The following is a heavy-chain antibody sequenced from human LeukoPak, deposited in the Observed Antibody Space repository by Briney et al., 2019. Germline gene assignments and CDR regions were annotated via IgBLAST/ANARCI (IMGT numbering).Heavy chain of an antibody. CDR1: GYTFTSYG. Sequence: ASVKVSCKASGYTFTSYGISWVRQAPGQGLEWMGWIGAYNGNTNYAQKLQGRVTMTTDTSTSTAYMELRSLRSDDTAVYYCARSPGPYYYYGMDVWGQGTTVTVSS. V-gene: IGHV1-18*01. CDR2: IGAYNGNT. J-gene: IGHJ6*02. CDR3: ARSPGPYYYYGMDV.